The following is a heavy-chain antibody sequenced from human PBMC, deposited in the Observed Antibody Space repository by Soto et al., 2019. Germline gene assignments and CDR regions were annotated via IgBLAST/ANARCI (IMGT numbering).Heavy chain of an antibody. J-gene: IGHJ6*02. CDR2: ISSSSSYI. Sequence: EVQLVESGGGLVKPGGSLRLSCAASGFTFSSYSMNWVRQAPGKGLEWVSSISSSSSYIYYADSVKGRFTISRDNAKNSLYLQMNSLRAEDTAVYYCARDAIDYYYYGRDVWGQGTTVTVSS. CDR3: ARDAIDYYYYGRDV. V-gene: IGHV3-21*01. CDR1: GFTFSSYS.